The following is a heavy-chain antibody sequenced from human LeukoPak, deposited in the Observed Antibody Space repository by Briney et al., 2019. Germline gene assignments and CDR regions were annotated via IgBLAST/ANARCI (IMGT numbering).Heavy chain of an antibody. J-gene: IGHJ4*02. V-gene: IGHV3-30*04. CDR1: GFTFSSYA. D-gene: IGHD3-10*01. CDR2: IRYDGSNK. Sequence: GGSLRLSCAASGFTFSSYAMHWVRQAPGKGLEWLAFIRYDGSNKNYADSVKGRFTIPRDDPHNTLYLQMNSLRAEDTAVYFCARGGVDYYGSGTYYLMYYFDYWGQGALVTVSS. CDR3: ARGGVDYYGSGTYYLMYYFDY.